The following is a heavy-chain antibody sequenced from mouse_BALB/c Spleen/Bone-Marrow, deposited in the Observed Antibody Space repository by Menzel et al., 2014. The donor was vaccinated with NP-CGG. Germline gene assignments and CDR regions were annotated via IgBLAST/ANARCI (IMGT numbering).Heavy chain of an antibody. CDR2: INPSSGYT. J-gene: IGHJ3*01. Sequence: QVQLKQSAAELARPGASVKMSCKASGYTFTSYTVHWVKQRPGQGLEWIGYINPSSGYTEYNQKFKDKTTLTADKSSSTAYIQLSSLTSEDSAVYFCARYWFAYWGQGTLVTVSA. CDR3: ARYWFAY. CDR1: GYTFTSYT. V-gene: IGHV1-4*02.